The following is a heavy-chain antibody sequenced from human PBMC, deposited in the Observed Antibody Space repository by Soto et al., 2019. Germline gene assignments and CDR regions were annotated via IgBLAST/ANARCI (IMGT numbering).Heavy chain of an antibody. Sequence: QVQLVESGGAVVQPGRSLRLSCAASGFTFSSYGMHWVRQAPGKGLEWVAVISYDGSNKYYADSVKGRFTISRDNSKNTLYLQMNSLRAEDTAVYYCAKGDYDILTGYSRPLDYWGQGTLVTVSS. D-gene: IGHD3-9*01. CDR2: ISYDGSNK. J-gene: IGHJ4*02. CDR3: AKGDYDILTGYSRPLDY. V-gene: IGHV3-30*18. CDR1: GFTFSSYG.